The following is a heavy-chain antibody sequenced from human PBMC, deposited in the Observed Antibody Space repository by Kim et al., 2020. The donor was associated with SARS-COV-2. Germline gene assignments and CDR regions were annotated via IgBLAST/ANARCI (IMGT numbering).Heavy chain of an antibody. CDR1: GGTFSSYA. CDR2: IIPIFGTA. CDR3: AREMGGLMVYGGFDY. D-gene: IGHD2-8*01. J-gene: IGHJ4*02. V-gene: IGHV1-69*13. Sequence: SVKVSCKASGGTFSSYAISWVRQAPGQGLEWMGGIIPIFGTANYAQKFQGRVTITADESTSTAYMELSSLRSEDTAVYYCAREMGGLMVYGGFDYWGQGTLVTVSS.